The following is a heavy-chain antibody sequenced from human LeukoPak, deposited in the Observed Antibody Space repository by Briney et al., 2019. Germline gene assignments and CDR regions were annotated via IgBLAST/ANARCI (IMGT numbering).Heavy chain of an antibody. V-gene: IGHV1-2*02. Sequence: ASVKVSCKASGYTFTGYYMHWVRQAPGQGLERMGWINPNSGGTNYAQKFQGRVTMTRDTSISTAYMELSRLRSEDTAVYYCARADEVCSSTSCYAAGLDYWGQGTLVTVSS. CDR2: INPNSGGT. CDR1: GYTFTGYY. D-gene: IGHD2-2*01. J-gene: IGHJ4*02. CDR3: ARADEVCSSTSCYAAGLDY.